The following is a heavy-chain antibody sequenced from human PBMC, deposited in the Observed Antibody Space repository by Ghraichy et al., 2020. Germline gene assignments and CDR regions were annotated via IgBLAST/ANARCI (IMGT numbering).Heavy chain of an antibody. CDR1: GGSISSSY. CDR3: ARSVVVTAIPSYFDY. V-gene: IGHV4-59*01. J-gene: IGHJ4*02. D-gene: IGHD2-21*02. Sequence: SETLSLTCTVSGGSISSSYWSWIRRPPGKGLEWIGYIYYSRSTNYNPSLKSRVTISIDTSKNQFSLKLSSVTAADTAVYYCARSVVVTAIPSYFDYWGQGTLVTVSS. CDR2: IYYSRST.